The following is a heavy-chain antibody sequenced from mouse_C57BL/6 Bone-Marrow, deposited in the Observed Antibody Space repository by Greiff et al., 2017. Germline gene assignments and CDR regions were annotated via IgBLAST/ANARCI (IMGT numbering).Heavy chain of an antibody. CDR2: IDPSDSYT. J-gene: IGHJ3*01. Sequence: QVQLQQPGAELVMPGASVKLSCKASGYTFTSYWMHWVKQRPGQGLEWIGEIDPSDSYTNYNQKFKGKSTLTVDKSSSTAYMQLSSLTSEDAAVYYCGIDYYGSSFWFAYWGQGTLVTVSA. V-gene: IGHV1-69*01. CDR1: GYTFTSYW. CDR3: GIDYYGSSFWFAY. D-gene: IGHD1-1*01.